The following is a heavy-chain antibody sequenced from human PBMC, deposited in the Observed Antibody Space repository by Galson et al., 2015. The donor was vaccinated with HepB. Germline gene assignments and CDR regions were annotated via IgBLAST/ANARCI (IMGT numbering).Heavy chain of an antibody. J-gene: IGHJ5*02. CDR2: IYYSGST. CDR3: ARGAYSNYEFVFDP. Sequence: ETLSLTCTVSGGSISSYYWSWIRQPPGKGLEWIGYIYYSGSTNYNPSLKSRVTISVDTSKNQFSLKLSSVTAADTAVYYCARGAYSNYEFVFDPWGQGTLVTVSS. V-gene: IGHV4-59*12. D-gene: IGHD4-11*01. CDR1: GGSISSYY.